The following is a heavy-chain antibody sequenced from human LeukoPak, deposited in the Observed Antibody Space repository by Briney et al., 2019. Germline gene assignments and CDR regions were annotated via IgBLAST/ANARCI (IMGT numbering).Heavy chain of an antibody. CDR1: GGSISSSSYY. CDR3: ARDLVPSAFDI. J-gene: IGHJ3*02. CDR2: IYYSGST. Sequence: SETLSLTCTVSGGSISSSSYYWNWIRQPPGKGLEWIGYIYYSGSTNYNPSLKSRVTISVDKPKNQFSLKLSSVTAADTAVYYCARDLVPSAFDIWGQGTMVTVSS. V-gene: IGHV4-61*05.